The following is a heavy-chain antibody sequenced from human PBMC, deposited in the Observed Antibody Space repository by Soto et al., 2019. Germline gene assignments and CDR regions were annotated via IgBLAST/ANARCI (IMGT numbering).Heavy chain of an antibody. J-gene: IGHJ6*02. CDR1: GYTFTNYA. V-gene: IGHV1-3*01. D-gene: IGHD2-2*01. CDR3: ARAPFMPAPAYMYYGMDV. CDR2: INCANGDT. Sequence: ASVKVSCKASGYTFTNYAMHWVRQAPGQRLEWMGWINCANGDTKYSESFQDRVTLSRDTSASTAYMEISSLRSEDTAVYFCARAPFMPAPAYMYYGMDVWSQGTAVTVSS.